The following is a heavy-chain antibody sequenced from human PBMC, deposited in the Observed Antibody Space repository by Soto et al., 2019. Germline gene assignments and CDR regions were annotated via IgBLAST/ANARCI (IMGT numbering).Heavy chain of an antibody. CDR3: EVPTGY. V-gene: IGHV1-8*01. Sequence: QVQVVQSRAEVKKPGASVKVSCKTSGYTFTDYDINWVRQAPGQGLEWMGWVSPDNGNSGYAQHFQGRVTLTSAPSISTACMGLSSMTSEDRAGYYCEVPTGYWGQGTMVTVSS. D-gene: IGHD1-1*01. J-gene: IGHJ4*02. CDR2: VSPDNGNS. CDR1: GYTFTDYD.